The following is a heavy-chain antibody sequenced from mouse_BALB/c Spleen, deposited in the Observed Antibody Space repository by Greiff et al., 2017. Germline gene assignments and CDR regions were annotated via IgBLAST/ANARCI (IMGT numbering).Heavy chain of an antibody. V-gene: IGHV1-15*01. D-gene: IGHD4-1*01. J-gene: IGHJ3*01. CDR1: GYTFTDYE. Sequence: VQLQQSGAELVRPGASVTLSCKASGYTFTDYEMHWVKQTPVHGLEWIGAIDPETGGTAYNQKFKGKATLTADKSSSTAYMELRSLTSEDSAVYYCTRWETGAWFAEWGQGTVVTVAA. CDR2: IDPETGGT. CDR3: TRWETGAWFAE.